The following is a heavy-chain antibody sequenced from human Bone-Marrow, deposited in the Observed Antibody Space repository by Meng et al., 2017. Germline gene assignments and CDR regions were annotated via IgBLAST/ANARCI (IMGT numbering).Heavy chain of an antibody. CDR3: ASTSLYSYGYGADRYYFDY. CDR1: GYSFTSYW. D-gene: IGHD5-18*01. CDR2: IYPGDSDT. V-gene: IGHV5-51*01. Sequence: GESLKISCKGSGYSFTSYWIGWVRQMPGKGLEWMGIIYPGDSDTRYSPSFQGQVTISADKSISTAYLQWSSLKASDTAMYYCASTSLYSYGYGADRYYFDYWGQGTLVTVSS. J-gene: IGHJ4*02.